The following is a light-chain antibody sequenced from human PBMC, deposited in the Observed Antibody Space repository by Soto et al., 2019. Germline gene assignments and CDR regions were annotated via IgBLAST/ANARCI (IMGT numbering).Light chain of an antibody. CDR1: QGVSSY. V-gene: IGKV3D-11*01. Sequence: EIVLTQSPATLSLSPGERATLSCRASQGVSSYLAWYQQKPGQAPRLLIYDASNRATGIPARFSGSGPGTDFTLTISSLEPEDFAVYYCQQRSNWHSITFGQGTRL. CDR3: QQRSNWHSIT. CDR2: DAS. J-gene: IGKJ5*01.